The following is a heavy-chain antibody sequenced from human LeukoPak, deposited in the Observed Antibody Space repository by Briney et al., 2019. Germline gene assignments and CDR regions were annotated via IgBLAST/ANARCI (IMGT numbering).Heavy chain of an antibody. J-gene: IGHJ4*02. CDR1: AFTISTYW. Sequence: PGGSLRLSCAASAFTISTYWRHWVRQGPGKGLVWVSGISGSGGSKFYADSVKGRFTISRDNSKNTLYLQINSLSAEDTAIYYCAKYISVWYGIDYWGQGTLVTVSS. V-gene: IGHV3-23*01. D-gene: IGHD6-19*01. CDR2: ISGSGGSK. CDR3: AKYISVWYGIDY.